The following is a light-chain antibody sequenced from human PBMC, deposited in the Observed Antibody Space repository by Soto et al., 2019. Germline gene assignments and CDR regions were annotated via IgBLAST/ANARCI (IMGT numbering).Light chain of an antibody. CDR2: GIS. CDR1: QSVTNRY. CDR3: QQYSSLPHT. Sequence: ESVLTQSPGTLSLSPGERATLSCRASQSVTNRYIAWYQQRPGQAPRLLIYGISNRATGIPDRFSGSGSGTDFTLTISRLEPEDFVVYYCQQYSSLPHTVGQGTKLE. V-gene: IGKV3-20*01. J-gene: IGKJ2*01.